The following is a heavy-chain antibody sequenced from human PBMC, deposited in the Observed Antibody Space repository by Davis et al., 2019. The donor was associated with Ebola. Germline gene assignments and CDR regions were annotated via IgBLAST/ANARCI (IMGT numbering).Heavy chain of an antibody. Sequence: ASVKVSCKASGYTFTSYYMHWVRQAPGQGLEWMGIINPSGGSTSYAQKFQGRVTMTRDTSTSTVYMELSSLRSEDTAVYYCARDLYCSSTSCYPHVGRYYYYGMDVWGQGTTVTVSS. CDR2: INPSGGST. J-gene: IGHJ6*02. V-gene: IGHV1-46*01. CDR1: GYTFTSYY. CDR3: ARDLYCSSTSCYPHVGRYYYYGMDV. D-gene: IGHD2-2*01.